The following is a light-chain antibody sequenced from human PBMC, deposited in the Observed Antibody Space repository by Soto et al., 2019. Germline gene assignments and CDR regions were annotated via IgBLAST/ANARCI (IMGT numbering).Light chain of an antibody. CDR1: ASNIGRDP. V-gene: IGLV1-44*01. CDR2: ENN. CDR3: ATWNGSLTGFV. J-gene: IGLJ1*01. Sequence: QSVRTQAPSASGAPGQRVTIPCSGSASNIGRDPVNWYQQVPGTAPTLLIYENNHRPSGVPDRFSGSKTGTSASLVISGLQSEDLAEYMCATWNGSLTGFVFRTGTNSTVL.